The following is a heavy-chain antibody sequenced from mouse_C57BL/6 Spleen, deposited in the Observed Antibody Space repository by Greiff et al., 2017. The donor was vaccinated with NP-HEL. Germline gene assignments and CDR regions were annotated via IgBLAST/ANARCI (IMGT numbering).Heavy chain of an antibody. CDR2: ISDGGSYT. Sequence: EVKLVESGGGLVKPGGSLKLSCAASGFTFSSYAMSWVRQTPEKRLEWVATISDGGSYTYYPDNVKGRFTISRDNAKNNLYLQMSHLKSEDTAMYYCARDRDHYYGSSDWYFDVWGTGTTVTVSS. J-gene: IGHJ1*03. CDR3: ARDRDHYYGSSDWYFDV. D-gene: IGHD1-1*01. CDR1: GFTFSSYA. V-gene: IGHV5-4*01.